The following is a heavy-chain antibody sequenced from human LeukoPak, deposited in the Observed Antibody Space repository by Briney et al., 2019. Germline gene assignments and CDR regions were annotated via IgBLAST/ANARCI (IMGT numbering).Heavy chain of an antibody. D-gene: IGHD3-10*01. CDR2: INPNSGGT. CDR3: ARAYGSGSSYHPDY. V-gene: IGHV1-2*02. J-gene: IGHJ4*02. CDR1: GYTFTAYY. Sequence: ASVKVSCKASGYTFTAYYMHWVRQAPGQGLEWMGWINPNSGGTNSSQKFQDRVTLTRDTSISTAYMGLSSLRSDDTAVYYCARAYGSGSSYHPDYWGQGTLVTVSS.